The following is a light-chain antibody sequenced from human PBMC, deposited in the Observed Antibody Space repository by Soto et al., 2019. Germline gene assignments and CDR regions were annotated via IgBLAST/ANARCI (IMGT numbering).Light chain of an antibody. CDR1: TGTVTSGRY. J-gene: IGLJ2*01. CDR3: LLTYGDIRV. V-gene: IGLV7-46*01. Sequence: QAVVTQEPSLTVSPGGTVTLTCGSDTGTVTSGRYPYWFQQKPGQAPRTLIYDTSIKHSWTPARFSGSLLGGKAALTLSGAQTEDEADYYCLLTYGDIRVFGGGTKLTVL. CDR2: DTS.